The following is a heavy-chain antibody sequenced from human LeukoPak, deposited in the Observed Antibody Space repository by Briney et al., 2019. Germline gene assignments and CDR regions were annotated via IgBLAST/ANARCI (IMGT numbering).Heavy chain of an antibody. CDR2: IKQDGSDK. D-gene: IGHD1-26*01. J-gene: IGHJ4*02. CDR3: AREWPATSAQ. CDR1: GFTFSTYW. V-gene: IGHV3-7*01. Sequence: PGGSLRLSCAASGFTFSTYWMSWVRQAPGKGLEWVANIKQDGSDKYYVDSVKGRFTISKANAKNSLHLQMNRLRAEDTAVYYCAREWPATSAQWGQGTLVSASS.